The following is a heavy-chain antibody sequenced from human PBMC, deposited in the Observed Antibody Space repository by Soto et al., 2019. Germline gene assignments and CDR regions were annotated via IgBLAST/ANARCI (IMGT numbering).Heavy chain of an antibody. CDR2: IYYSGST. D-gene: IGHD6-13*01. V-gene: IGHV4-59*01. CDR3: GREVAAYVVFDY. J-gene: IGHJ4*02. Sequence: SEALSLTCTVSGGSISSYYWSWIRQPPGKGLEWIGYIYYSGSTNYNPSLKSRVTISVDTSKNQFSLKLSSVTAAGTAVYYFGREVAAYVVFDYWGQGPLVPVSS. CDR1: GGSISSYY.